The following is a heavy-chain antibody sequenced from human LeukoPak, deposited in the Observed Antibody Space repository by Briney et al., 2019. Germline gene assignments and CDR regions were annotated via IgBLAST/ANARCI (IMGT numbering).Heavy chain of an antibody. D-gene: IGHD3-9*01. CDR3: ALQPRYFDWFLV. J-gene: IGHJ4*02. Sequence: ASVKVSCKASGYTFTGYYMHWVRQAPGQGLEWMGWINPNSGGTNYAQKFQGRVTITADESTSTAYMELSSLRSEDTAVYYCALQPRYFDWFLVWGQGTLVTVSS. CDR1: GYTFTGYY. CDR2: INPNSGGT. V-gene: IGHV1-2*02.